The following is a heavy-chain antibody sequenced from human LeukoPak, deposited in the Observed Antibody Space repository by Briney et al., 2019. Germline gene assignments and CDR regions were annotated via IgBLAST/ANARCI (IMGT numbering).Heavy chain of an antibody. Sequence: PSETLSLTCTVSGGSISSYYWSWIRHPPGRGLEWIGYIYYSGSTNYNPSLKSRVTISVATSKNQFSLKLSSVTAADTAVYYCARNDFWSGYDAFDIWGQGTMVTVSS. J-gene: IGHJ3*02. CDR1: GGSISSYY. V-gene: IGHV4-59*01. CDR3: ARNDFWSGYDAFDI. CDR2: IYYSGST. D-gene: IGHD3-3*01.